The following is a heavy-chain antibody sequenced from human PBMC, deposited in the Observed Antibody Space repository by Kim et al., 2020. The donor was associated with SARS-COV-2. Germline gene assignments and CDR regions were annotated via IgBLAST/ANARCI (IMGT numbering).Heavy chain of an antibody. D-gene: IGHD3-9*01. J-gene: IGHJ4*02. V-gene: IGHV3-15*01. CDR3: TTSSYDILTGDY. Sequence: YAAPVKGRFTILRDDSKNTLYLQMNSLKTEDTAVYYCTTSSYDILTGDYWGQGTLVTVSS.